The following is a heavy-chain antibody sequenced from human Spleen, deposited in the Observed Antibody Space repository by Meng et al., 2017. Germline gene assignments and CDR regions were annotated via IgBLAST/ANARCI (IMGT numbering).Heavy chain of an antibody. Sequence: SDTLSLTCSISGASVSRNSAAWNWIRQSPSRGLEWLGRTYYRSKWYNDYAVSVKSRITINPDTSKNQFSLQLNSVTHEDTAVYYCARDPGHGPKNFDYWGQGTLVTVSS. CDR1: GASVSRNSAA. J-gene: IGHJ4*02. V-gene: IGHV6-1*01. CDR2: TYYRSKWYN. CDR3: ARDPGHGPKNFDY. D-gene: IGHD2-8*01.